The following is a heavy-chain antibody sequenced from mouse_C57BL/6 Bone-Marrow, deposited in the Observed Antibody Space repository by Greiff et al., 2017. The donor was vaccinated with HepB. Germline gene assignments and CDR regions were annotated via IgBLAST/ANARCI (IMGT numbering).Heavy chain of an antibody. D-gene: IGHD1-1*01. CDR2: IHPNSGST. CDR1: GYTFTSYW. Sequence: QVHVKQPGAELVKPGASVKLSCKASGYTFTSYWMHWVKQRPGQGLEWIGMIHPNSGSTNYNEKFKSKATLTVDKSSSTAYMQLSSLTSEDSAVYYCARRTTVAPMDYWGQGTSVTVSS. V-gene: IGHV1-64*01. J-gene: IGHJ4*01. CDR3: ARRTTVAPMDY.